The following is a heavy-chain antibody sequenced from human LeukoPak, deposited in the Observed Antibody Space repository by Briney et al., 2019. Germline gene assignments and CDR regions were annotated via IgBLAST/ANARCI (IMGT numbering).Heavy chain of an antibody. CDR2: IYYSGST. Sequence: SETLSLTCTVSGGSISSYYWSWIRQPPGKGLEWIGYIYYSGSTNYNPSLKSRVTISVDTSKNQFSLKLSSVTAADAAVYYCARTPGRWLAHLDYWGQGTLVTVSS. J-gene: IGHJ4*02. V-gene: IGHV4-59*01. CDR1: GGSISSYY. CDR3: ARTPGRWLAHLDY. D-gene: IGHD6-19*01.